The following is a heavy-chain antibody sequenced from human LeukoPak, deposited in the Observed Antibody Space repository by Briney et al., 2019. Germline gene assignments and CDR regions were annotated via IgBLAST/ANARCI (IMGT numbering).Heavy chain of an antibody. Sequence: SETLSLTCTVSGGSISSYYWSWIRQPAGKGLEWIGRIYTSGSTYYNPSLKSRVTISVDTSKNQFSLKLSSVTAADTAVYYCAGTYYYDSSGYLKFDYWGQGTLVTVSS. CDR1: GGSISSYY. D-gene: IGHD3-22*01. J-gene: IGHJ4*02. CDR3: AGTYYYDSSGYLKFDY. CDR2: IYTSGST. V-gene: IGHV4-4*07.